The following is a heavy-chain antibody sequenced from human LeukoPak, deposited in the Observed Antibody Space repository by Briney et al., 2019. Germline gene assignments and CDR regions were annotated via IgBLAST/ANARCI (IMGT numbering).Heavy chain of an antibody. CDR3: ATNILGYCSSTSCPYAHYYYYYMDV. CDR1: GGTFSSYA. V-gene: IGHV1-69*13. J-gene: IGHJ6*03. D-gene: IGHD2-2*01. Sequence: SVKVSCKASGGTFSSYAISWVRQAPGQGLEWMGGIIPIFGTANYAQKFQGRVTITADESTSTAHMELSSLRSEDTAVYYCATNILGYCSSTSCPYAHYYYYYMDVWGKGTTVTVSS. CDR2: IIPIFGTA.